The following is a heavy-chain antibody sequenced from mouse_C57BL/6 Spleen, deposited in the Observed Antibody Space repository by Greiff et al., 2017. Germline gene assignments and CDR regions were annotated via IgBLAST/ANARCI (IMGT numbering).Heavy chain of an antibody. CDR2: IYPGDGDT. CDR3: ARLLRDYAMDY. Sequence: VQLVESGPELVKPGASVKISCKASGYAFSSSWMNWVKQRPGKGLEWIGRIYPGDGDTNYNGKFKGKATLTADKSSSTAYMQLSSLTSEDSAVYFCARLLRDYAMDYWGQGTSVTVSS. V-gene: IGHV1-82*01. CDR1: GYAFSSSW. J-gene: IGHJ4*01.